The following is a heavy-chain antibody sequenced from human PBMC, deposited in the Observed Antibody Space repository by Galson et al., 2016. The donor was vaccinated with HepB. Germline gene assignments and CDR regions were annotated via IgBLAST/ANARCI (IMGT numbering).Heavy chain of an antibody. CDR3: AKDRSIYGYFDY. CDR2: LTGSGGST. D-gene: IGHD5-18*01. Sequence: SLRLSCAASGFNFSNFAMTWVRQAPGKGLEWVSTLTGSGGSTFYADSVKGRFTVSRDNSENTLYLQINSLTAGDTAVYYCAKDRSIYGYFDYWGRGTLVTVSS. J-gene: IGHJ4*02. V-gene: IGHV3-23*01. CDR1: GFNFSNFA.